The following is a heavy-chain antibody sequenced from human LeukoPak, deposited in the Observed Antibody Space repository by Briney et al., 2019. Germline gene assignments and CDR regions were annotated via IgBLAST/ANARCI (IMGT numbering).Heavy chain of an antibody. CDR3: ARGLGYCSGGSCYFPYYFDY. CDR1: GGTFSSYA. J-gene: IGHJ4*02. Sequence: SVKVSCKASGGTFSSYAISWVRQAPGQGLEWMGGIIPIFGTANYAQKFQGRVTITADESTSTAYMELSRLRSEDTAVYYCARGLGYCSGGSCYFPYYFDYWGQGTLVTVSS. V-gene: IGHV1-69*13. CDR2: IIPIFGTA. D-gene: IGHD2-15*01.